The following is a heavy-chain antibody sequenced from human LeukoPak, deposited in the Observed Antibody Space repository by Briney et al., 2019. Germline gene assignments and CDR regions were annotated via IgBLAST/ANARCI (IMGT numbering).Heavy chain of an antibody. CDR1: GIIFRDAW. CDR2: IRSKANSYAT. CDR3: TKLAGNGFDP. Sequence: GGSLRLSCVVSGIIFRDAWMNWVRQTPGKGLEWVGRIRSKANSYATAYAASVKGRFTTSRDDSKNTAYLQMNSLKTEDTAVYYCTKLAGNGFDPWGQGNLVTVSS. V-gene: IGHV3-73*01. D-gene: IGHD6-25*01. J-gene: IGHJ5*02.